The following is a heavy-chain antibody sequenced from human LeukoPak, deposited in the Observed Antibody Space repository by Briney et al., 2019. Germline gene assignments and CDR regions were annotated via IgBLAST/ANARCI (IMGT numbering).Heavy chain of an antibody. CDR3: AAEYGSASYSY. CDR1: GFTFTSSA. CDR2: IGVGSGNT. V-gene: IGHV1-58*02. J-gene: IGHJ4*02. D-gene: IGHD3-10*01. Sequence: SVKLSCTASGFTFTSSAMQWVRQARGQRLEWIGWIGVGSGNTNYAQKFRERVTITRDMSTNTAYMELSSLRSEDTAVYYCAAEYGSASYSYWGQGTLVTVSS.